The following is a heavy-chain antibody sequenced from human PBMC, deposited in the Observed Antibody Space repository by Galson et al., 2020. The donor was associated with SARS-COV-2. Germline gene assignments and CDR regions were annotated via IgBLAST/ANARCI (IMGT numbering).Heavy chain of an antibody. CDR2: IYYSGST. CDR3: ARTSEHDYGDYGDAFDI. J-gene: IGHJ3*02. CDR1: GGSISSGGYY. Sequence: SETLSLTCTVSGGSISSGGYYWSWIRQHPGKGLEWIGYIYYSGSTYYNPSLKSRVTISVDTSKNQFSLKLSSVTAADTAVYYWARTSEHDYGDYGDAFDIWGQGTMVTVSS. D-gene: IGHD4-17*01. V-gene: IGHV4-31*03.